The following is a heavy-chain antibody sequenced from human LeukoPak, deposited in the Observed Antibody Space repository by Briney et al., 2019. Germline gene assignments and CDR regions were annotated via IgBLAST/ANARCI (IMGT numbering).Heavy chain of an antibody. CDR1: GGSISSYY. CDR3: ARVVGAIRD. V-gene: IGHV4-59*01. Sequence: SETLSLTCTVSGGSISSYYWSWIRQPPGKGLEWIGYIYYSGSSNYNPSLKSRVTISVDTSKNQFSLKLSSVTAADTAVYYCARVVGAIRDWGQGTLVTVSS. J-gene: IGHJ4*02. D-gene: IGHD1-26*01. CDR2: IYYSGSS.